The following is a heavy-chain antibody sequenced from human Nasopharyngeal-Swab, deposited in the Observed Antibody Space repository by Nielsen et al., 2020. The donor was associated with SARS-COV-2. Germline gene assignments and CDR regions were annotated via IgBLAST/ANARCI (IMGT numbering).Heavy chain of an antibody. CDR3: ARWRGSTTWYFDY. CDR1: GFNVSNNY. J-gene: IGHJ4*02. Sequence: GESLKISCAASGFNVSNNYMTWVREAPGKGLEWLSYISVSSLTTYYADSVKGRFTISRDNAKNTLYLQINSLRVEDTAVYYCARWRGSTTWYFDYWGQGTLVTVSS. V-gene: IGHV3-69-1*01. CDR2: ISVSSLTT. D-gene: IGHD2-2*01.